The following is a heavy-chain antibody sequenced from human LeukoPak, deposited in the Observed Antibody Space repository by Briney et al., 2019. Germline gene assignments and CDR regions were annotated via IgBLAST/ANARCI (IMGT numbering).Heavy chain of an antibody. CDR2: INHSGST. CDR3: ARGMYYYDSTNYFDY. V-gene: IGHV4-34*01. Sequence: PSETLSLTCAVYGGSFSGYYWSWIRQPPGKGLEWIGEINHSGSTNYNPSLKSRVTISVDTSKNQFSLKLSSVTAADTAVYYCARGMYYYDSTNYFDYWGRGTLVTVSS. J-gene: IGHJ4*02. CDR1: GGSFSGYY. D-gene: IGHD3-22*01.